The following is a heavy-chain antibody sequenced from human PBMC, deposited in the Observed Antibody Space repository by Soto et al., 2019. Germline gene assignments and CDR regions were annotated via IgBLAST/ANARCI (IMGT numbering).Heavy chain of an antibody. D-gene: IGHD6-13*01. Sequence: TSETLSLTCGVSGGSFSRGYWWSWVRQPPGKGLEWIGEIYDSGTTNYSPSLKSRVTISVDKSKNQFSLRLTSVSAADTALYYCARGGGLNTRWYEGGFDSWGQGTLVTSPQ. CDR3: ARGGGLNTRWYEGGFDS. CDR1: GGSFSRGYW. J-gene: IGHJ4*02. CDR2: IYDSGTT. V-gene: IGHV4-4*02.